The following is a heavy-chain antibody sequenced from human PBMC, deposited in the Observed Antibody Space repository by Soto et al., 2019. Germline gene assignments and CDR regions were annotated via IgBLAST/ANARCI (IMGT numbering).Heavy chain of an antibody. Sequence: ASVKVSCKASGGTFSSYAISWVRQAPGQGLEWMGWMNPNSGNTGYAQKLQGRVTMTTDTSTSTAYMELRSLRSDDTAVYYCARGDYDFWSGYAFDIWGQGTMVTVSS. D-gene: IGHD3-3*01. V-gene: IGHV1-18*01. CDR3: ARGDYDFWSGYAFDI. J-gene: IGHJ3*02. CDR1: GGTFSSYA. CDR2: MNPNSGNT.